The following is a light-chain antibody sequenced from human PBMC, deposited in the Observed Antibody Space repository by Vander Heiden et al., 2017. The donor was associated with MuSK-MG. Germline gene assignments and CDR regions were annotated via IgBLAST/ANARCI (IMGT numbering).Light chain of an antibody. CDR1: SSDVGSYNL. CDR3: CSYAGSSTVV. Sequence: QSALTPPASVSGSPGRSITISCTGTSSDVGSYNLVSWYQQHPGKAPKLMIYEVSKRPSGVSNRFSGSKSGNTASLTISGLQAEDEADYYCCSYAGSSTVVFGGGTKLTVL. J-gene: IGLJ2*01. CDR2: EVS. V-gene: IGLV2-23*02.